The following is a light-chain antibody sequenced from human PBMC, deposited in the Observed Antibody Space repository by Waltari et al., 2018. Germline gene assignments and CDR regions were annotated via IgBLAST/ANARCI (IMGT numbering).Light chain of an antibody. CDR3: SSYTRSHTYV. V-gene: IGLV2-14*01. J-gene: IGLJ1*01. Sequence: QSALTQPASVSGSPGQSITISCTGTNNDVGAYNFVSWYQQHPGKAPKLMIHEVSNRPSGVSNRFSGAKSGNTASRTISGLQAEDEADYHCSSYTRSHTYVFGPGTTVTVL. CDR1: NNDVGAYNF. CDR2: EVS.